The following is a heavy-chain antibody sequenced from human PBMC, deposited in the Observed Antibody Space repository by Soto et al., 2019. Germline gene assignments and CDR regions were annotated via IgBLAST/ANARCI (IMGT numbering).Heavy chain of an antibody. V-gene: IGHV4-39*01. CDR3: ARLRWSGPDNFFDY. CDR1: GGSISSSSYY. D-gene: IGHD6-13*01. CDR2: IYYSGST. J-gene: IGHJ4*02. Sequence: SETLSLTCTVSGGSISSSSYYWGWIRQPPGKGLEWIGSIYYSGSTYYNPSLKSRVTISVDTSKNQFSLKLSSVTAADTAVYYCARLRWSGPDNFFDYWGQGTQVTV.